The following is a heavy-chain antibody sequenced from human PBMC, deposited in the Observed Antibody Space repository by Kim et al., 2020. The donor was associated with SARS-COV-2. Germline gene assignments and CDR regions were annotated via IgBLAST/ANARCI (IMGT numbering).Heavy chain of an antibody. CDR3: ARAGSGWYRGYYSYGLDV. D-gene: IGHD6-13*01. CDR1: GDSISSGSYY. J-gene: IGHJ6*02. Sequence: SETLSLTCTVSGDSISSGSYYWSWLRQPAGKGLEWIGRIYTSGYTNYNPSLKSRVTISIDTSKNHFSLNLSSVTAADTAVYYCARAGSGWYRGYYSYGLDVWGQGTTVTVSS. CDR2: IYTSGYT. V-gene: IGHV4-61*02.